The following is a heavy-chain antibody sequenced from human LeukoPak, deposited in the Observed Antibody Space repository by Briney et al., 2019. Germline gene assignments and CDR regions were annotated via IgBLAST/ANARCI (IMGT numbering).Heavy chain of an antibody. CDR2: ISAYNGNT. D-gene: IGHD6-13*01. CDR3: ARDSQLNRAYSSSWWEGVHFDY. J-gene: IGHJ4*02. CDR1: GYTFTSYG. Sequence: GASVKVSCKASGYTFTSYGISWVRQAPGQGLEWMGWISAYNGNTNYAQKLQGRVTMTTDTSTSTAYMELRSLRSDDTAVYYCARDSQLNRAYSSSWWEGVHFDYWGQGTLVTVSS. V-gene: IGHV1-18*01.